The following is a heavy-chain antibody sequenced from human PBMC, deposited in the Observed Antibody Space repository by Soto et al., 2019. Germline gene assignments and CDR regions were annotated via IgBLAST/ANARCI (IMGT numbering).Heavy chain of an antibody. CDR2: VYYTGST. CDR1: GGSTSGSY. CDR3: ARSVAVPGAHIDH. Sequence: AETLSRTGSVSGGSTSGSYWSWSRQAPGKGLEWLGYVYYTGSTNYSPSLRSRVSISVDTSKNEFSLRLSSVTAADTAVYFCARSVAVPGAHIDHWGQGTQVTVS. J-gene: IGHJ4*02. D-gene: IGHD6-19*01. V-gene: IGHV4-59*01.